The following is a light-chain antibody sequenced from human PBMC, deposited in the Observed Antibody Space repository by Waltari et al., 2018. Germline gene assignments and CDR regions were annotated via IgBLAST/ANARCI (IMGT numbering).Light chain of an antibody. CDR3: NSYAGRNRLGV. Sequence: QSALTQPPSASGSPGQPVTISCTGTSSDVGGYNYVSWYQQHPGKATKLIIYEVTKRPSGVPDRFSGSKAGNTASLTVSGLQADDEADYYCNSYAGRNRLGVFGGGTKVTVL. J-gene: IGLJ2*01. CDR1: SSDVGGYNY. V-gene: IGLV2-8*01. CDR2: EVT.